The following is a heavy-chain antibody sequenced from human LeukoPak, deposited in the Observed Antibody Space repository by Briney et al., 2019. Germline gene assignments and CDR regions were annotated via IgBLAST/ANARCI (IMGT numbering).Heavy chain of an antibody. Sequence: SETLSLTCSVSGGSISSYYWSWIRQPPGKGLEWIGYIYYSGSTNYNPSLKSRVTISVDTSKNQFSLKLSSATAADTAVYYCASTRDFWSGYYPYWGQGTLVTVSS. CDR3: ASTRDFWSGYYPY. V-gene: IGHV4-59*01. CDR1: GGSISSYY. CDR2: IYYSGST. D-gene: IGHD3-3*01. J-gene: IGHJ4*02.